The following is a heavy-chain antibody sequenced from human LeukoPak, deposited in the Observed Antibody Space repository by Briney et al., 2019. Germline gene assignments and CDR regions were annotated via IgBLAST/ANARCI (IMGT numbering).Heavy chain of an antibody. J-gene: IGHJ1*01. CDR3: ASPRGDDSGGYYTWYFHH. CDR1: GGSFSGYY. Sequence: PSETLSLTCAVYGGSFSGYYWSWIRQPPGKGLEWIGSGSTYYNPSLKSRVTISVDTSKNQFSLKLSSVTAADTAVYFCASPRGDDSGGYYTWYFHHWGQGILVTVSS. D-gene: IGHD3-22*01. V-gene: IGHV4-34*01. CDR2: SGST.